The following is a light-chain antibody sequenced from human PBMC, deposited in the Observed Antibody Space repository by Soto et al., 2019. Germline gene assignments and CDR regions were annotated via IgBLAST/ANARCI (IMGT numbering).Light chain of an antibody. J-gene: IGKJ2*01. CDR2: DAS. Sequence: DLQMTQSPCTLSASVGDRITITCRASQSVSRRLAWYQQKPGKAPKLLIYDASSLESGVPSRFSGRGSGTEFTLTISSLQPDDCATYYCHTYNSYSLHTFGQGTKLEIK. CDR3: HTYNSYSLHT. V-gene: IGKV1-5*01. CDR1: QSVSRR.